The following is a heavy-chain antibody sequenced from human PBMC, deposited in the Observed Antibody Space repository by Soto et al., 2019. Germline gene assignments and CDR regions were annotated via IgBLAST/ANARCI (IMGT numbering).Heavy chain of an antibody. V-gene: IGHV3-48*03. D-gene: IGHD1-1*01. CDR3: AAGNWNDNWFDP. CDR1: EFTRSSYE. Sequence: SQRLSFAASEFTRSSYEMTGVRQAPGKGLEWVSYISSSGSTIYYADSVKGRFTISRDNAKNSLYLQMNSLRAEDTAVYYCAAGNWNDNWFDPWCQGTLVTVSS. CDR2: ISSSGSTI. J-gene: IGHJ5*02.